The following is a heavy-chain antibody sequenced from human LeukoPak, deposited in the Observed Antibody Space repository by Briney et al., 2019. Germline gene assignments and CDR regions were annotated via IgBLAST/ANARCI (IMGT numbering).Heavy chain of an antibody. CDR1: GFSFSLYS. CDR2: ISSGSSTI. V-gene: IGHV3-48*01. J-gene: IGHJ4*02. CDR3: SRARGGYNKY. Sequence: GGSLRLSCAASGFSFSLYSMNWLRQAPGKGLEWVSYISSGSSTIHYADSVKGRFTISRDNSNNTLYLQMNNLRAEDTAVFYCSRARGGYNKYWGQGTLVTVSS. D-gene: IGHD5-24*01.